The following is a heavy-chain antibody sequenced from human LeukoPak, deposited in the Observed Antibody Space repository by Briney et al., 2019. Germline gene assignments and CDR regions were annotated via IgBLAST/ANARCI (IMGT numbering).Heavy chain of an antibody. V-gene: IGHV4-34*01. Sequence: SETLSLTRAVYGGSFSGYYWSWIRQPPGKGLEWIGEINHSGSTNYNPSLKSRVTISVDTSKNQFSLKLSSVTAADTAVYYCAREVTYSGSYKGYWYFDLWGRGTLVTVSS. CDR3: AREVTYSGSYKGYWYFDL. CDR1: GGSFSGYY. CDR2: INHSGST. J-gene: IGHJ2*01. D-gene: IGHD1-26*01.